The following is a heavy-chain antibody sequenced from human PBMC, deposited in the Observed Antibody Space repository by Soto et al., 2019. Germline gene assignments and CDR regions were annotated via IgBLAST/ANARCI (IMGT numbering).Heavy chain of an antibody. CDR1: GFIFDEYA. V-gene: IGHV3-9*01. CDR2: VSWNSATI. D-gene: IGHD3-16*02. J-gene: IGHJ3*01. CDR3: SKGGVSRVDALDV. Sequence: EVQLVESGGGLAQPGRSLRLSCAASGFIFDEYAMHWVRQVPGKGLEWVSTVSWNSATIAYADSVKGRFIISRDSATNYLYLQMSSLRPEYTAFYYCSKGGVSRVDALDVWGQGTLVTVSS.